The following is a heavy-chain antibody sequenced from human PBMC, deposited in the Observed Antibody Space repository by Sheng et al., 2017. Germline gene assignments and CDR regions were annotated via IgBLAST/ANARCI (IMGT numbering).Heavy chain of an antibody. Sequence: GPSVKVSCKASGYTFTSYDINWVRQATGQGLEWMGWMNPNSGNTGYAQKFQGRVTITRNTSISTAYMELSSLRSEDTAVYYCARTPHSSSGYYYYYYGMDVWGQGTTVTVSS. CDR2: MNPNSGNT. CDR1: GYTFTSYD. D-gene: IGHD3-22*01. V-gene: IGHV1-8*03. CDR3: ARTPHSSSGYYYYYYGMDV. J-gene: IGHJ6*02.